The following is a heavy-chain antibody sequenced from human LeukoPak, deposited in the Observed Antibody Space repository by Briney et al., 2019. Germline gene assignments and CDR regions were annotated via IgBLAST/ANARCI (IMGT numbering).Heavy chain of an antibody. J-gene: IGHJ4*02. V-gene: IGHV3-23*01. CDR1: GFSFDAYA. Sequence: PGGSLRISCAASGFSFDAYAMSWVRQAPGKGLEWVSSISETGRTTPYTHSVKGRFTISRDKSKSTLHLQMNRLRAEDTALYYCAKDHDNTDFYYYFDSWGQGTLVTVSS. CDR2: ISETGRTT. D-gene: IGHD3-10*01. CDR3: AKDHDNTDFYYYFDS.